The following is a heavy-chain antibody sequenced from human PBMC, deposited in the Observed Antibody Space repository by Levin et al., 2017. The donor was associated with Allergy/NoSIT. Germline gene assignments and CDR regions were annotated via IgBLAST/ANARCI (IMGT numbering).Heavy chain of an antibody. Sequence: SETLSLTCAVSDGSISTYYWSWIRQPPGKGLEWIGYIYHSGSTDYNPSLQSRVSISIDTSQNHFYLKLGSVTAEATAVYYCGRARGSYYNDYWGQGTLVTVSS. J-gene: IGHJ4*02. CDR3: GRARGSYYNDY. CDR1: DGSISTYY. V-gene: IGHV4-59*01. CDR2: IYHSGST. D-gene: IGHD1-26*01.